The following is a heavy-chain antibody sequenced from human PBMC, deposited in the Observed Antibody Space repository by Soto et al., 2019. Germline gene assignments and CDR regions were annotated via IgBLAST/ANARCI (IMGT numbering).Heavy chain of an antibody. J-gene: IGHJ6*02. CDR2: ITHSGST. Sequence: QVQLQQWGAGLLKPSETLSLTCAVYGGSFSGYYWSWIRHPPGKGLEWIGGITHSGSTNYNPSLRSRVTISVDTSKNQLSLKLSSVTAADTAVYYCARALNDYNYYYDGMDVWGQGTTVTVSS. V-gene: IGHV4-34*01. D-gene: IGHD4-4*01. CDR1: GGSFSGYY. CDR3: ARALNDYNYYYDGMDV.